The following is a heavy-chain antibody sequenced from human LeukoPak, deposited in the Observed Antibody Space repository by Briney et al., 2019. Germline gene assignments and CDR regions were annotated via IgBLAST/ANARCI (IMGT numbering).Heavy chain of an antibody. CDR3: ATGKQWLVNLPYYYYYYGMDV. V-gene: IGHV1-24*01. D-gene: IGHD6-19*01. CDR2: FDPEDGET. Sequence: ASVKVSCKVSGYTLTELSMHWVRQAPGKGLEWMGGFDPEDGETIYAQKFQGRVTMTEDTSTDTACMELSSLRSEDTAVYYCATGKQWLVNLPYYYYYYGMDVWGQGTTVTVSS. J-gene: IGHJ6*02. CDR1: GYTLTELS.